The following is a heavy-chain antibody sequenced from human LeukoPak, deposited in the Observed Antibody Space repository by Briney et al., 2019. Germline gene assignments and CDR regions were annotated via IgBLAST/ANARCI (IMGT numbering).Heavy chain of an antibody. CDR3: ARDRTVSTRGVFDY. V-gene: IGHV3-23*01. D-gene: IGHD4-17*01. CDR2: ISGSGGST. J-gene: IGHJ4*02. CDR1: GFTFSSYA. Sequence: GGSLRLSCAASGFTFSSYAMSWVRQAPGKGLEWVSAISGSGGSTYYADSVKGRFTISRDNSKNTLYLQMNSLRTEDTAMYYCARDRTVSTRGVFDYWGQGTMVTVSS.